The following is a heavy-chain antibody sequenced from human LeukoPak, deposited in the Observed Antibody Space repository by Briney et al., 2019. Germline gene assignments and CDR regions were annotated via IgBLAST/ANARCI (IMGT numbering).Heavy chain of an antibody. Sequence: GGSLRLSCAASGYTFSVYYMIWIPQAPGKGLEGVSHISSSGSTIYYADSVKGRFTISRDNAKNSLYLQMNSLRAEDTAVYYCARRDARWLQVDAFDIWGQGTMVTVSS. V-gene: IGHV3-11*01. CDR3: ARRDARWLQVDAFDI. J-gene: IGHJ3*02. CDR1: GYTFSVYY. CDR2: ISSSGSTI. D-gene: IGHD5-24*01.